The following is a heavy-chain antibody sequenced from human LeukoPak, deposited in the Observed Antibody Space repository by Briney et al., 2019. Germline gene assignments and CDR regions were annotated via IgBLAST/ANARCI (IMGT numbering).Heavy chain of an antibody. J-gene: IGHJ4*02. CDR1: GFTFSSYG. Sequence: GGSLRLSCAASGFTFSSYGMHWVRQAPGKGLEWVAFIRYDGSNKYCADSVKGRFTISRDNSKNTLYLQMSSLRAEDTAVYYCAKLAAAGFDYWGQGTLVTVSS. CDR3: AKLAAAGFDY. D-gene: IGHD6-13*01. CDR2: IRYDGSNK. V-gene: IGHV3-30*02.